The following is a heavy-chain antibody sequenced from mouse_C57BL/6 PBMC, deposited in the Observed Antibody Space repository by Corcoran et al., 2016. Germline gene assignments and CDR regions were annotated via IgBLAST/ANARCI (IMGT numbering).Heavy chain of an antibody. CDR2: INTYSGVP. CDR3: ARRDYYVSSHFYY. D-gene: IGHD1-1*01. Sequence: QIQLVQSGPELKKPGETVKISCKASGYTFTTYGMSWVKQAPGKGLKWMGWINTYSGVPTYADDFKGRFAFSLETSASTAYLQINNLKNEDTATYFCARRDYYVSSHFYYCGQGTTLTVSS. J-gene: IGHJ2*01. V-gene: IGHV9-3*01. CDR1: GYTFTTYG.